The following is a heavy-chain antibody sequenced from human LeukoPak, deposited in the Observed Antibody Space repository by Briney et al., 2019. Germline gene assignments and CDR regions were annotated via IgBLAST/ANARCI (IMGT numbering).Heavy chain of an antibody. CDR3: AKGLPAAPHP. CDR1: SFTFSSYG. J-gene: IGHJ5*02. CDR2: IRYDGSNK. V-gene: IGHV3-30*02. Sequence: GGSLRLSCPASSFTFSSYGMHWVRQATGKGLEWVAFIRYDGSNKYYADSVKGRFTISRDNSKNTLYLQMNSLRAEDTAVYYCAKGLPAAPHPWGQGTLVTVSS. D-gene: IGHD2-2*01.